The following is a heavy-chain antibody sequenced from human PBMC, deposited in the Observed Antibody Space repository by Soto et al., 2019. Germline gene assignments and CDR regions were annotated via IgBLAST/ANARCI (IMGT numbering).Heavy chain of an antibody. V-gene: IGHV1-2*02. Sequence: ASVKVSCKASGYTFTGYYMHWVRQAPGQGLEWMGWINPNSGGTNYAQKFQGRVTMTRDTSISTAYMEPSRLRSDDTAVYYCARVGGDYLSFFDYWGQGTLVTVSS. CDR2: INPNSGGT. J-gene: IGHJ4*02. CDR1: GYTFTGYY. CDR3: ARVGGDYLSFFDY. D-gene: IGHD4-17*01.